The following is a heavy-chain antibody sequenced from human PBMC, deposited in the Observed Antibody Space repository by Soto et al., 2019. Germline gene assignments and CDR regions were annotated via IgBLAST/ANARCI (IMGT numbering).Heavy chain of an antibody. Sequence: QVQLQESGPGLVEPSETLSLTCAVSSGSITSDDWWTWVRQSPGKGLEWIGEVHHSGRSGSTNYNPSLKSRASISLDKSKNQFSLRLSSVTAADTAVYYCAITTRAFCTPDIWGQGTTVTVSS. CDR1: SGSITSDDW. V-gene: IGHV4-4*02. J-gene: IGHJ3*02. CDR2: VHHSGRSGST. CDR3: AITTRAFCTPDI. D-gene: IGHD2-8*01.